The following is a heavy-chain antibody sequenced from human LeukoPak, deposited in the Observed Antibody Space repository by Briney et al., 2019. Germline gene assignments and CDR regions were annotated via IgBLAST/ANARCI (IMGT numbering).Heavy chain of an antibody. CDR2: IYPGDSDT. CDR3: AGGRIGTTGTTDFDY. Sequence: GESLKISCKGSGYSFTNYWIGWVRQMPGKGLEWMGIIYPGDSDTRYSPSFQGQVTISADKSISTAYLQWSSLKASDTAMYYCAGGRIGTTGTTDFDYWGQGTLVTVSS. D-gene: IGHD1-1*01. J-gene: IGHJ4*02. V-gene: IGHV5-51*01. CDR1: GYSFTNYW.